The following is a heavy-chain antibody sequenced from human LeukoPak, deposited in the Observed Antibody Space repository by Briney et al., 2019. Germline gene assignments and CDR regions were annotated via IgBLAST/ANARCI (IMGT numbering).Heavy chain of an antibody. CDR3: VSRGASYYFAY. J-gene: IGHJ4*02. Sequence: PGGSLRLSCAASGFTFGMYWMSWVRQAPGKGLEWVANIKQDGSETYYVDSVKGRFTISRDNSKNTLYLQMNSLRAEDTAVYYCVSRGASYYFAYWGQGTLVT. CDR2: IKQDGSET. V-gene: IGHV3-7*01. CDR1: GFTFGMYW. D-gene: IGHD4/OR15-4a*01.